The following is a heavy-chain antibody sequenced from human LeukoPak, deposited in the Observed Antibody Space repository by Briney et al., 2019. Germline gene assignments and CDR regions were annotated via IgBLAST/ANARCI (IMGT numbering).Heavy chain of an antibody. V-gene: IGHV3-23*01. CDR3: AKGDDILTGYYMDV. Sequence: GGSLRLSCAASGFTVSSYAMSWVRQAPGKGLEWVSAISGSGDTSYYADSVRGRFTISRDISNNTLFLQMDSLRAEDTAVYYCAKGDDILTGYYMDVWGKGTTVTVSS. J-gene: IGHJ6*03. CDR2: ISGSGDTS. D-gene: IGHD3-9*01. CDR1: GFTVSSYA.